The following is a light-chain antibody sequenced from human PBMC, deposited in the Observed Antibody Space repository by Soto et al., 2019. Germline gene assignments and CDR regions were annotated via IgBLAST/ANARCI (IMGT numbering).Light chain of an antibody. J-gene: IGKJ4*01. CDR3: LQDYNYPLT. CDR2: AAS. CDR1: QGIKND. Sequence: AIQMTQSPSSLSASVGDRVTTTCRASQGIKNDLGWYQQKPGKAPKLLIYAASTLQSGVPSRFSGGGSGTDLTLTISSLKPEDFATYFCLQDYNYPLTFGGGTKVEIK. V-gene: IGKV1-6*01.